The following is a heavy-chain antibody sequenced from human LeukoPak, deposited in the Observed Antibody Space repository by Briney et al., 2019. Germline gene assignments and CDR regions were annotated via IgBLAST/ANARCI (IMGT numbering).Heavy chain of an antibody. D-gene: IGHD3-22*01. CDR1: GYTFTSYG. Sequence: ASVKVSCKASGYTFTSYGISWVRQAPGQGLEWMGWISAYNGNTNYAQKLQGRVTMTTDTSTSTAYMELRSLRSDDTAVYYCARAVTYYYDSSGYYRLYFDYWGQGTLVTVSS. CDR3: ARAVTYYYDSSGYYRLYFDY. CDR2: ISAYNGNT. V-gene: IGHV1-18*01. J-gene: IGHJ4*02.